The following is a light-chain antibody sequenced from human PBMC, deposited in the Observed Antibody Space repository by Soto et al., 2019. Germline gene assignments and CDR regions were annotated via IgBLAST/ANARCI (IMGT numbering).Light chain of an antibody. CDR2: WAS. J-gene: IGKJ1*01. CDR3: QQYYSTPRT. Sequence: DIQMTQSPSTLSASVGDRITITCRASQSVLYSSNNKNYLAWYQQKPGQPPKLLIYWASTRESGVPDRFSGSGSGTDFTLTISSLQAEDVAVYYCQQYYSTPRTFGQGTKVEIK. V-gene: IGKV4-1*01. CDR1: QSVLYSSNNKNY.